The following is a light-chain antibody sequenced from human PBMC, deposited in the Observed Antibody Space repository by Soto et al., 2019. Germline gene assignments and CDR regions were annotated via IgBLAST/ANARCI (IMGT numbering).Light chain of an antibody. V-gene: IGLV2-14*01. J-gene: IGLJ1*01. Sequence: QSVLTQPASVSGSPGQSITISCTGTGSDVGGYNYVSSYQQHPGKAPKLMIYDVSNRPSGVSNRFSGSKSGNTASLTISGLQAEDEADYYCSSYTSSSTYVFGTGTKVTVL. CDR1: GSDVGGYNY. CDR3: SSYTSSSTYV. CDR2: DVS.